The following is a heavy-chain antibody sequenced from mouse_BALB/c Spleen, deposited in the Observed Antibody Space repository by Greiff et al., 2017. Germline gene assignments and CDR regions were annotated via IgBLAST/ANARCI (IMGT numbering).Heavy chain of an antibody. CDR3: ARWFGAMDY. CDR1: GSTFTSYW. D-gene: IGHD2-2*01. Sequence: QVQLQQSGAELAKPGASVKMSCKASGSTFTSYWMHWVKQRPGQGLEWIGYINPSTGYTEYNQKFKDKATLTADKSSSTAYMQLSSLTSEDSAVYYCARWFGAMDYWGQGTSVTVSS. CDR2: INPSTGYT. J-gene: IGHJ4*01. V-gene: IGHV1-7*01.